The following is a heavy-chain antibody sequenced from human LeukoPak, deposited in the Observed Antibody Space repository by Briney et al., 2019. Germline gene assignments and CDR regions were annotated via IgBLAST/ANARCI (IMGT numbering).Heavy chain of an antibody. CDR2: IKHDGTEQ. CDR3: ARSYSRVGFDF. J-gene: IGHJ4*02. Sequence: GGSLRLSCAASGFIFSSHWMSWVRQAPGKGLEWVANIKHDGTEQYFVDSVKGRFTISRDNAKNSLFLQMNSLRAEDTAVYYCARSYSRVGFDFWGQGTLVTVSS. CDR1: GFIFSSHW. V-gene: IGHV3-7*04. D-gene: IGHD6-13*01.